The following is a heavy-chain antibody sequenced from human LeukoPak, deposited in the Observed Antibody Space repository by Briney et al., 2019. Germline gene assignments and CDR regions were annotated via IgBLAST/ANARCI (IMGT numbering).Heavy chain of an antibody. CDR1: GGSISSSSYY. CDR3: ARLGYLENWFDP. CDR2: IYYSGST. Sequence: SETLSLTCTVSGGSISSSSYYWGWIRQPPGKGLEWIGSIYYSGSTYYNPSLKSRVTISVATSKNQFSLKLSSVTAADTAVYYCARLGYLENWFDPWGQGTLVTVSS. V-gene: IGHV4-39*01. J-gene: IGHJ5*02. D-gene: IGHD1-1*01.